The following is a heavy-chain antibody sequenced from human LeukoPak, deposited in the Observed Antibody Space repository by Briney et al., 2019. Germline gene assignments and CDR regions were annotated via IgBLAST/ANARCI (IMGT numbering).Heavy chain of an antibody. CDR3: ARQGYSSVNRAEYFQH. CDR1: GYSFTSYW. D-gene: IGHD6-19*01. Sequence: GESLKISCKGSGYSFTSYWIGWVRQMPGKGLEWMGIIYPGDSDTRYSPSFQGQVTISADKFISTAYLQWSSLKASDTAMYYCARQGYSSVNRAEYFQHWGQGTLVTVSS. V-gene: IGHV5-51*01. CDR2: IYPGDSDT. J-gene: IGHJ1*01.